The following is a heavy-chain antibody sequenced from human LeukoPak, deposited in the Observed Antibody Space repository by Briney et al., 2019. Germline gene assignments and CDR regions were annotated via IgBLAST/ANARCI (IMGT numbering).Heavy chain of an antibody. CDR3: AKFRTTVTTQFDY. Sequence: GGSLRLSCAASGFTFSSYEMNWVRQAPGKGLEWVSYISSSGSTIYYADSVKGRFTISRDNAKNSLYLQMNSLRAEDTAVYYCAKFRTTVTTQFDYWGQGTLVTVSS. V-gene: IGHV3-48*03. D-gene: IGHD4-17*01. CDR1: GFTFSSYE. J-gene: IGHJ4*02. CDR2: ISSSGSTI.